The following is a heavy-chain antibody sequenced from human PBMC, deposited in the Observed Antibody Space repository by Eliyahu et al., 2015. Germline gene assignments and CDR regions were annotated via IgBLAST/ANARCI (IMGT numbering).Heavy chain of an antibody. V-gene: IGHV4-34*01. CDR2: IDQRGTT. Sequence: QVQLQQWGAGLLKPSETLSLTCAVYGGSFSGHYWXWIRQTPGKGLEWIGEIDQRGTTNYNPSLKSRVTISVDTSKNQFSLNLSSVTAADAAVFYCARVASSGWNAFDTWGQGTGVTVSS. CDR1: GGSFSGHY. CDR3: ARVASSGWNAFDT. D-gene: IGHD6-19*01. J-gene: IGHJ3*02.